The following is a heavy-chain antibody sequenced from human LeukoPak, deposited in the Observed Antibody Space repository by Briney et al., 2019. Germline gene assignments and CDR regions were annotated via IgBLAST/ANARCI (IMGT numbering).Heavy chain of an antibody. CDR1: GDSIGRGSYY. V-gene: IGHV4-61*02. Sequence: SETLSLTCAVSGDSIGRGSYYWGWIRQPAGKAPEWIGRIFNTGSTSYNPSLKSRVTISVDTSKNQFSLNLRSVTAADTAVYYCARDICGYNYGCFDSWGQGTLVAVSS. J-gene: IGHJ4*02. CDR3: ARDICGYNYGCFDS. D-gene: IGHD5-18*01. CDR2: IFNTGST.